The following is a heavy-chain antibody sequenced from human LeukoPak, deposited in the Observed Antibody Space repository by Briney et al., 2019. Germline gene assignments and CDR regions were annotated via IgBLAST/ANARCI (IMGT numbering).Heavy chain of an antibody. D-gene: IGHD3-10*01. V-gene: IGHV3-30*01. CDR1: GFTFSSHA. J-gene: IGHJ6*03. CDR3: ARGGSGSYYYYSYYMDV. CDR2: ISYDGSNK. Sequence: PGRSLRLSCAASGFTFSSHAIHWVRQAPGKGLEWVAIISYDGSNKYYADSVKGRFTISRDNSKNTLFLQMNSLRAEDTAVYYCARGGSGSYYYYSYYMDVWGKGTTVTVSS.